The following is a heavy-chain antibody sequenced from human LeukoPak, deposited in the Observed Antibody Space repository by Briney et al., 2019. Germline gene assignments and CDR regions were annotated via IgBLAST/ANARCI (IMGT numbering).Heavy chain of an antibody. CDR3: AMTNSSGGDNWFDP. D-gene: IGHD6-19*01. CDR1: GGSISSYY. J-gene: IGHJ5*02. Sequence: PSETLSLTCTVSGGSISSYYWGWIRQPPGEGLEWIGYIYYSGSTNYNPSLKSRVTISVDTSKNQFSLKLSSVTAADTPVYYCAMTNSSGGDNWFDPWGQGTLVTVSS. V-gene: IGHV4-59*08. CDR2: IYYSGST.